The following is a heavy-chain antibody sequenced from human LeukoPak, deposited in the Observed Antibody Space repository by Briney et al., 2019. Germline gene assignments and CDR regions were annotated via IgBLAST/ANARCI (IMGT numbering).Heavy chain of an antibody. J-gene: IGHJ4*02. CDR3: ISNPAVAGGGY. Sequence: GGSLRLSCTASGSTFGDHAMSCVRQAPGKGLEWVGFIRSKVFGGTPEYAASVKGRFTISRDDSKGIAYLQMNSLKTEDTALYYCISNPAVAGGGYWGQGTLVTVSS. D-gene: IGHD6-19*01. CDR1: GSTFGDHA. V-gene: IGHV3-49*04. CDR2: IRSKVFGGTP.